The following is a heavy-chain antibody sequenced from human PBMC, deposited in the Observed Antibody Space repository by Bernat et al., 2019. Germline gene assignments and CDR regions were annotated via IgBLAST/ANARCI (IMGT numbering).Heavy chain of an antibody. J-gene: IGHJ3*02. V-gene: IGHV3-74*01. CDR2: INSDGSST. CDR3: ARGGGKNSDYDYIWGSYRKDAFDI. Sequence: EVQLVESGGGLVQPGGSLRLSCAASGFTFSSYWMHWVRQAPGKGLVWVSRINSDGSSTSYAYSVKGRFTISRDNAKNTLYLQMNSLRAEDTAVYYCARGGGKNSDYDYIWGSYRKDAFDIWGQGTMVTVSS. CDR1: GFTFSSYW. D-gene: IGHD3-16*02.